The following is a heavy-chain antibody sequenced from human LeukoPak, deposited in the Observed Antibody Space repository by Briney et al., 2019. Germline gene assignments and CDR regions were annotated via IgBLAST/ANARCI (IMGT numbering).Heavy chain of an antibody. D-gene: IGHD3-22*01. CDR2: FDPEDGET. CDR1: GYTLTELS. V-gene: IGHV1-24*01. J-gene: IGHJ4*02. CDR3: ARDGNTMIVV. Sequence: ASVKVSCKVSGYTLTELSMHWVRQAPGKGLEWMGGFDPEDGETIYAQKFQGRVTITADESTSTAYMELSSLRSEDTAVYYCARDGNTMIVVWGQGTLVTVSS.